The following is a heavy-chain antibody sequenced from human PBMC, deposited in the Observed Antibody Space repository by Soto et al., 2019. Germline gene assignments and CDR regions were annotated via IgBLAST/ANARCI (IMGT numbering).Heavy chain of an antibody. J-gene: IGHJ4*02. D-gene: IGHD1-20*01. Sequence: GGSLRLSCAASGFTFSSYAMSWVRQAPGKGLEWVSAISGSGGSTYYADSVKGRFTISRDNSKNTLYLQMNSLRAEDTAVYYCSKSYNWNDAGYFDYWGQGTLVTISS. V-gene: IGHV3-23*01. CDR3: SKSYNWNDAGYFDY. CDR1: GFTFSSYA. CDR2: ISGSGGST.